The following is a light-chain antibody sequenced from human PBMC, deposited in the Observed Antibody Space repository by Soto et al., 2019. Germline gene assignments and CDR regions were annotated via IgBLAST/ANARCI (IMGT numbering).Light chain of an antibody. Sequence: DIVLTQSPGTLSLSPGERATLSCRASQSVSSSYLAWYQQKPGQAPRLLIYGASSRATGIPDRFSGSGSGTDFTLTISRLEPEDFAVYYCQPYGSSPLTFGGGTKVDIK. CDR1: QSVSSSY. CDR2: GAS. V-gene: IGKV3-20*01. J-gene: IGKJ4*01. CDR3: QPYGSSPLT.